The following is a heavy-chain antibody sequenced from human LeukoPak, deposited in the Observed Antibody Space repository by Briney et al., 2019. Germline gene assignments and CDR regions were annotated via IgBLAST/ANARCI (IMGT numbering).Heavy chain of an antibody. CDR2: IYYSGST. Sequence: PSETLSLTCTVSGGSISSSSYYWGWIRQPPGKGLEWIGSIYYSGSTYYNPSLKSRVTISVDTSKNQFSLKLSSVTAADTAVYYCARNRDGYIHYYFDYWGQGTLVTVSS. J-gene: IGHJ4*02. V-gene: IGHV4-39*07. CDR3: ARNRDGYIHYYFDY. CDR1: GGSISSSSYY. D-gene: IGHD5-24*01.